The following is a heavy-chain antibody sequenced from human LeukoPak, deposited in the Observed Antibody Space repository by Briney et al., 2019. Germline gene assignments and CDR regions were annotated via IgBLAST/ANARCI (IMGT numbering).Heavy chain of an antibody. J-gene: IGHJ4*02. Sequence: PSETLSLTCTVSGGSISSGDYYWSWIRQPPGKGLEWIGYIYYSGSTYYNPSLKSRVTISVDTSKNQFSLKLSSVTAADTAVYYCASNRMTTVTTEFDYWGQGTLVTASS. CDR1: GGSISSGDYY. CDR3: ASNRMTTVTTEFDY. D-gene: IGHD4-17*01. CDR2: IYYSGST. V-gene: IGHV4-30-4*01.